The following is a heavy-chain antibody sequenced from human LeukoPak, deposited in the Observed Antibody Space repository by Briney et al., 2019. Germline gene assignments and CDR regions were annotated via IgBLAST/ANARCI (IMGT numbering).Heavy chain of an antibody. J-gene: IGHJ6*03. V-gene: IGHV3-20*04. CDR3: ARGPNTDYGRRYYYYMDV. Sequence: GGSLRLSCAASGLTFDDYAMTWVRQAPGKGLEGVPSNNWSGGRTAYADSVKGRFIISRDNAKNSLYLQMNSLRAEDAAVYYCARGPNTDYGRRYYYYMDVWGKGTTVTVSS. D-gene: IGHD4-17*01. CDR1: GLTFDDYA. CDR2: NNWSGGRT.